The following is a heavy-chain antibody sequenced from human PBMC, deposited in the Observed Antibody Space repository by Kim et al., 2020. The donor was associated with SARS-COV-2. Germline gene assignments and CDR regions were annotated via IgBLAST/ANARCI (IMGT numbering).Heavy chain of an antibody. CDR3: ARGGYHHYHSNLHYFDY. Sequence: SETLSLTCTVSGGSMSEYYWNWIRQPPGKGLEWIGYIYYSGRTNYNPSLEGRVTMSVDTSKNQFSLNLNSVTAADTAVYYCARGGYHHYHSNLHYFDY. CDR1: GGSMSEYY. CDR2: IYYSGRT. V-gene: IGHV4-59*13. J-gene: IGHJ4*01. D-gene: IGHD4-4*01.